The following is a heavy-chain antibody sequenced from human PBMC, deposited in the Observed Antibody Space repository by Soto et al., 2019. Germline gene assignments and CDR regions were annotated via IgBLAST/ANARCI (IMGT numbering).Heavy chain of an antibody. CDR3: AKDEASYSSGWYPNFDY. CDR1: GFTFSTYG. CDR2: ISYDGDNK. J-gene: IGHJ4*02. D-gene: IGHD6-19*01. Sequence: QVQLVESGGGVVQPGRSLRLSCAASGFTFSTYGMHWVRQAPGKGLEWVAFISYDGDNKYYAGSVKGRFTISRDNSKNTLYLQMNDLRTEDTAVYYCAKDEASYSSGWYPNFDYWGQGTLVTVSS. V-gene: IGHV3-30*18.